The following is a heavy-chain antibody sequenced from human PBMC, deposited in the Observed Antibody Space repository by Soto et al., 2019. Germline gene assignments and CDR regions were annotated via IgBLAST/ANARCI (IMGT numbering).Heavy chain of an antibody. D-gene: IGHD2-21*02. V-gene: IGHV1-8*01. CDR2: MNPNSGNT. J-gene: IGHJ4*02. CDR3: ERGGNVVVVTAALDY. Sequence: ASVKVSCKASGYTFTSYDINWVRQATGQGFEWMGWMNPNSGNTGYAQKFQGRVTMTRDTSITTAYMELSSLRSEDTAVYYCERGGNVVVVTAALDYWGQGTLVTVS. CDR1: GYTFTSYD.